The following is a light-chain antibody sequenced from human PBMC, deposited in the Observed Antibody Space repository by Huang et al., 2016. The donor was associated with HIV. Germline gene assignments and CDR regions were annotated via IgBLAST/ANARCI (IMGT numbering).Light chain of an antibody. V-gene: IGKV3-11*01. CDR1: QRVSSN. CDR3: QQRSTWLFT. J-gene: IGKJ3*01. CDR2: DAS. Sequence: EIVLTQSPATLSLSPGERATLSCRASQRVSSNLAWYQQKPGQAPRLLIYDASNRATGIPARFSGSGSGTDFTLTISSLEPEDFAVYYCQQRSTWLFTFGPGTKVDIK.